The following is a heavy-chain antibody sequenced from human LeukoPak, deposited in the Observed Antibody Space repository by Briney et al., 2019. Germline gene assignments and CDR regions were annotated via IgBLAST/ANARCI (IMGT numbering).Heavy chain of an antibody. D-gene: IGHD5-18*01. CDR2: ITPIFGTA. CDR3: ARASSDDTAMATPFAY. J-gene: IGHJ4*02. Sequence: ASVKVSCKASGGTFSNYAINWVRQAPGQGLEWMGGITPIFGTASYVQKFQGRVTITADKSTSTALMELSRLRSEDTAIYYCARASSDDTAMATPFAYWGQGTLVTVSS. CDR1: GGTFSNYA. V-gene: IGHV1-69*06.